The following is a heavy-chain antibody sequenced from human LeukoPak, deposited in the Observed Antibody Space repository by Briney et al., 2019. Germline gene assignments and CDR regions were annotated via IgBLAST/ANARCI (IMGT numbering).Heavy chain of an antibody. J-gene: IGHJ6*04. CDR2: TYHSGTT. D-gene: IGHD2-2*01. V-gene: IGHV4-30-2*01. CDR1: GGSISSGGYS. Sequence: TSETLSLTSAVSGGSISSGGYSWSWIRHPPGKGLEWIGYTYHSGTTYYNPSLKRRVTISVDRSKNQFSLKLSFVAAADTAVYYCVRGGAVPAANPLHYYYYGMDVWGKGTTVTVSS. CDR3: VRGGAVPAANPLHYYYYGMDV.